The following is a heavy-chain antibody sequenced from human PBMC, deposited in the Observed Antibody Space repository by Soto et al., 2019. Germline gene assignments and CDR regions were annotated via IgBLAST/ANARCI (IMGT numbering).Heavy chain of an antibody. V-gene: IGHV4-34*01. CDR1: GGSFSVYY. CDR2: INHTGSA. CDR3: ARVRGVGYCSGGSCYPSNYYGMDV. J-gene: IGHJ6*02. Sequence: PSETLSLTGAVDGGSFSVYYWSWIRQPPWNGLEWIGEINHTGSANHNPSLKSRVTISVDTSKNQFSLRLSSVTAGDRAVYYCARVRGVGYCSGGSCYPSNYYGMDVWGQGTTVTV. D-gene: IGHD2-15*01.